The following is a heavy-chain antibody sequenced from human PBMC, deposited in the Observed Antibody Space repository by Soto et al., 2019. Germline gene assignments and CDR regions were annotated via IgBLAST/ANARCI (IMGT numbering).Heavy chain of an antibody. CDR3: ARGGLYDYVWGSYRSPFDY. CDR2: INHSGST. D-gene: IGHD3-16*02. Sequence: ETLSLTCAVYGGSFSGYYWSWIRQPPGKGLEWIGEINHSGSTNYNPSLKSRVTISVDTSKNQFSLKLSSVTAADTAVYYCARGGLYDYVWGSYRSPFDYWGQGTLVTVYS. V-gene: IGHV4-34*01. CDR1: GGSFSGYY. J-gene: IGHJ4*02.